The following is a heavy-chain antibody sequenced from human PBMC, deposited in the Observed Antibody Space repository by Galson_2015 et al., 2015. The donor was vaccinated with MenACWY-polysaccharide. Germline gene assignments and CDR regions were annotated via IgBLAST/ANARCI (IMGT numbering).Heavy chain of an antibody. Sequence: ETLSLTCSLSGGSVKNSYWSWFRQPPGKGLEWIGYIFYTGSTTYNPSLKSRVTISIGASESHFSPNLTSVTAADTAVYYCARGRALTDYWGQGTLVTVSS. J-gene: IGHJ4*02. V-gene: IGHV4-59*02. CDR3: ARGRALTDY. CDR2: IFYTGST. CDR1: GGSVKNSY.